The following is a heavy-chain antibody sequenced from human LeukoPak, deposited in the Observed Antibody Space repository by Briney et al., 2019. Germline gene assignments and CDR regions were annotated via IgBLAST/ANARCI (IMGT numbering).Heavy chain of an antibody. CDR2: INHSGST. CDR3: ARVSYSGWLLKHRPYFDY. Sequence: SETLSLTCAVYGGSFSGYYWSWIRQPPGKGLEWIGEINHSGSTNYNPSLKSRVTISVDTSKNQFSLKLSSVTAADTAVYYCARVSYSGWLLKHRPYFDYWGQGTLVTVSS. D-gene: IGHD3-9*01. V-gene: IGHV4-34*01. J-gene: IGHJ4*02. CDR1: GGSFSGYY.